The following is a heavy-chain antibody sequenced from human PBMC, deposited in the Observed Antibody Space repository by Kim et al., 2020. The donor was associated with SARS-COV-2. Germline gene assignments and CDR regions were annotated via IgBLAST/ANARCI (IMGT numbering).Heavy chain of an antibody. J-gene: IGHJ4*02. Sequence: PGESDTSNSPSFQGQVTISADKSISTAYLQWSSLKASDTAMYYCARIGDYWGQGTLVTVSS. CDR2: PGESDT. CDR3: ARIGDY. D-gene: IGHD2-15*01. V-gene: IGHV5-51*01.